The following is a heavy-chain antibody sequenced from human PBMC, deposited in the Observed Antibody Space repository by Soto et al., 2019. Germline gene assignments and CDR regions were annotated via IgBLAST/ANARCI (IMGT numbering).Heavy chain of an antibody. Sequence: GESLKISCAVSGFTFSSYEINWVRQAPGKGLEWVSYIGASGKTIYYADSVRGRFTISRDNAKNSLYLQMNSLRAEDTAVYFCARDPAIYSGKFDYGLDVWGRGTTVTVSS. CDR3: ARDPAIYSGKFDYGLDV. D-gene: IGHD4-4*01. CDR2: IGASGKTI. V-gene: IGHV3-48*03. CDR1: GFTFSSYE. J-gene: IGHJ6*02.